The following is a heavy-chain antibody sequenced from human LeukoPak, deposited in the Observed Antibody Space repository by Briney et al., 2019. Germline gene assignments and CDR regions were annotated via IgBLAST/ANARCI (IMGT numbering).Heavy chain of an antibody. D-gene: IGHD1-26*01. Sequence: GGSLRLSCAASGFTFSSYSMSWVRQAPGKGLEWVANIKQDGSEKYYVDSVKGRFTISRDNAKNSLYLQMNSLRAEDTAVYYCARDGRVNQYYYYYMDVWGKGTTVTVSS. CDR2: IKQDGSEK. CDR1: GFTFSSYS. CDR3: ARDGRVNQYYYYYMDV. V-gene: IGHV3-7*01. J-gene: IGHJ6*03.